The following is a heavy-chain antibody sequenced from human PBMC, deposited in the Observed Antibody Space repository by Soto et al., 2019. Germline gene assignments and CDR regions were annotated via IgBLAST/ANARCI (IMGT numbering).Heavy chain of an antibody. CDR3: AGGFNSMVFDV. J-gene: IGHJ3*01. V-gene: IGHV4-59*01. Sequence: ETLSLTCTVSGGSISSYYWSWIRQPPGKGLEWIGYFYYGGSTNYNPSLKSRVTISIDTSKNQFSLNLFSVTAADTAVYYCAGGFNSMVFDVWSQGTMVTVSS. D-gene: IGHD3-10*01. CDR1: GGSISSYY. CDR2: FYYGGST.